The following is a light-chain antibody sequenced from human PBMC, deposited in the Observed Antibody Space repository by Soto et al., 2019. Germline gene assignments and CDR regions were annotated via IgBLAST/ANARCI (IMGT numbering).Light chain of an antibody. Sequence: EIVMTQSPATLSVSPGDRATLSCRASQSVDNDLAWYQQKPGQPPRLLIYDASTRATGIPARGSGSQSGTEFTLTISSLLSEDFAVYAWQQYNNWPRTVGGGTKVEIK. J-gene: IGKJ4*01. CDR3: QQYNNWPRT. CDR1: QSVDND. V-gene: IGKV3D-15*01. CDR2: DAS.